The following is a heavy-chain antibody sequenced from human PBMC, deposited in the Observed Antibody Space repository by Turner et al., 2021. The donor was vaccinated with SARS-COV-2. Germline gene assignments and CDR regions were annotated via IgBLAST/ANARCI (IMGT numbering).Heavy chain of an antibody. J-gene: IGHJ4*02. CDR3: ARGVAVYGEHRPLDY. D-gene: IGHD4-17*01. V-gene: IGHV3-30*04. Sequence: QVQLVDSGGGVVQPGRSLRLSCAASGFTLSSYAMHWVRQAPGKGLEWVAVISYDGSIKYYADSVKGRFTISRDNSKNTLYLQMNSLRAEDTAVYYCARGVAVYGEHRPLDYWGQGTLVTVSS. CDR1: GFTLSSYA. CDR2: ISYDGSIK.